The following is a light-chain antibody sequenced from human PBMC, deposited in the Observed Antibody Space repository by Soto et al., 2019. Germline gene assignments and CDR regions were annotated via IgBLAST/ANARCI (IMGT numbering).Light chain of an antibody. V-gene: IGKV1-5*01. Sequence: DIQMTQSPSTLSASVGDRVTITGRASQGISNWLAWYQQKPGKAPKLVIYDASSLESGVPSRFSGSGSGTEFTLTISTLQPDDSATYYCQQYNSYPWTFGQGTKVDIK. J-gene: IGKJ1*01. CDR3: QQYNSYPWT. CDR2: DAS. CDR1: QGISNW.